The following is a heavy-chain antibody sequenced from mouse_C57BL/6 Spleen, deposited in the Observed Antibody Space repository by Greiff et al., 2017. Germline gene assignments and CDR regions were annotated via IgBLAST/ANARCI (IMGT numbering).Heavy chain of an antibody. J-gene: IGHJ3*01. D-gene: IGHD3-3*01. CDR1: GYAFSSSW. CDR3: ARWGQLLFAY. Sequence: QVQLQQSGPELVKPGASVKISCKASGYAFSSSWMNWVKQRPGKGLEWIGRIYPGDGDTNYNGKFKGKATLTADKSSSTAYMQLSSLTSEDSAVYFCARWGQLLFAYWGQGTLVTVSA. CDR2: IYPGDGDT. V-gene: IGHV1-82*01.